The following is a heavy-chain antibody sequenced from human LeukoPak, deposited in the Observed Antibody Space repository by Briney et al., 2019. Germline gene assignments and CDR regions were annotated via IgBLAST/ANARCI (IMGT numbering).Heavy chain of an antibody. Sequence: GASVKVSCKASGYTFTDYYMHWVRQAPGQGLEWMGWINPNSGGTNSAQKFQGRVTMTRDTSISTAYLELSRLKSDDTAVYYCARGPGVGLRFLEWLSRYGVDVWGRGTTVTVSS. CDR2: INPNSGGT. D-gene: IGHD3-3*01. CDR1: GYTFTDYY. CDR3: ARGPGVGLRFLEWLSRYGVDV. V-gene: IGHV1-2*02. J-gene: IGHJ6*02.